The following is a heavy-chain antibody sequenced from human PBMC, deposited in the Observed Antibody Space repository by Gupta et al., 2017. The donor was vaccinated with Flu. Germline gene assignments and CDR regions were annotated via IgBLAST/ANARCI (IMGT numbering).Heavy chain of an antibody. CDR2: IRTKAKNYAT. Sequence: EVQLVESGGGLVQPGGSLNLSCAASGLTLSGSSMHWVRQASGKGLEWLGRIRTKAKNYATTYGASVKGRFTISRDDSKNTAYLQMNSLKTEDTAVYYCTDLGVTDNWGHGTLVTVSS. D-gene: IGHD2-21*02. V-gene: IGHV3-73*01. CDR1: GLTLSGSS. CDR3: TDLGVTDN. J-gene: IGHJ4*01.